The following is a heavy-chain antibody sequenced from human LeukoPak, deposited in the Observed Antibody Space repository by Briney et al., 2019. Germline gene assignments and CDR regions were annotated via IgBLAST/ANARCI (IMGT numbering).Heavy chain of an antibody. CDR3: ARVSSGATTVDY. Sequence: PSETLSLTCAVYGGSFSGYSWSWIRQPPGKGLEWIGYIYHSGSTYYNPSLKSRVTISVDRSKNQFSLKLGSVTAADTAVYYCARVSSGATTVDYWGQGTLVTVSS. CDR1: GGSFSGYS. V-gene: IGHV4-30-2*01. J-gene: IGHJ4*02. CDR2: IYHSGST. D-gene: IGHD1-26*01.